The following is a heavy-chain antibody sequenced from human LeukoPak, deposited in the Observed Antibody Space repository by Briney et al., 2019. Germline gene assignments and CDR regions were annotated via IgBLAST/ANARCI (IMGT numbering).Heavy chain of an antibody. D-gene: IGHD3-10*01. V-gene: IGHV3-48*04. CDR1: GFTFSSYS. J-gene: IGHJ4*02. Sequence: GGSLRLSCAASGFTFSSYSMNWVRQAPGKGLEWVSYISSSGSSIYHADSVKGRFTISRDNAKNSLYLQMNSLRAEDTAVYYCARAGGDLGNYFDYWGQGTLVTVSS. CDR2: ISSSGSSI. CDR3: ARAGGDLGNYFDY.